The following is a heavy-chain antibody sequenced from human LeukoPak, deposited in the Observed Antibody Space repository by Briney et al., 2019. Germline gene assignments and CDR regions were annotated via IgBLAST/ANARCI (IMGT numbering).Heavy chain of an antibody. CDR3: AKDIDYGGNSAGAFDI. CDR2: ISWNSGSI. CDR1: GFTFDDYA. J-gene: IGHJ3*02. V-gene: IGHV3-9*01. D-gene: IGHD4-23*01. Sequence: PGGSLGLSCAASGFTFDDYAMHWVRQAPGKGLEWVSGISWNSGSIGYADSVKGRFTISRDNAKNSLYLQMNSLRAEDTALYYCAKDIDYGGNSAGAFDIWGQGTMVTVSS.